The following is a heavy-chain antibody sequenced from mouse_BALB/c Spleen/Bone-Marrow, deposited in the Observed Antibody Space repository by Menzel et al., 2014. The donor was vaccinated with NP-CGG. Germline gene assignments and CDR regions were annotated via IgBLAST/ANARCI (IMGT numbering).Heavy chain of an antibody. Sequence: EVQLQQSGTVLARPGASVKMSCKASGYTFTSYWMHWVKQRPGQGLEWIGAIYPGNSDTSYNQKFKGKAKLTAVTSTSTAYMELSSLTNEDSAVYYCTRVIYYGYAWSAYWGQGTLVTVSA. CDR2: IYPGNSDT. J-gene: IGHJ3*01. CDR1: GYTFTSYW. V-gene: IGHV1-5*01. D-gene: IGHD2-2*01. CDR3: TRVIYYGYAWSAY.